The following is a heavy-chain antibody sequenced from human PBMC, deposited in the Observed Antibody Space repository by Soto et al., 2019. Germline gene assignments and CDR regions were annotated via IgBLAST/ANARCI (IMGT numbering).Heavy chain of an antibody. CDR1: GFTFSNSA. D-gene: IGHD3-16*01. CDR2: IRDSDSGGST. V-gene: IGHV3-23*01. CDR3: AKVRLGIDVDFDY. Sequence: EVQLLESGGGLVQPGGSLRLSCAASGFTFSNSAMTWVRQAPAKGLEWVSTIRDSDSGGSTFYADSVKGRFTISRDDSKNTLYLQMSSLRAEDTAMYYCAKVRLGIDVDFDYWGQGALVTVSS. J-gene: IGHJ4*02.